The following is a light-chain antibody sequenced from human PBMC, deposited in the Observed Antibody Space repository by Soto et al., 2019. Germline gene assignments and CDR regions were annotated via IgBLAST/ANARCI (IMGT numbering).Light chain of an antibody. CDR1: QSIGSW. CDR3: QRYNTYSRT. Sequence: DIQMTQSPSTLSASVGDRVTITCRASQSIGSWLAWYQHKPGKAPKLLIFDAFSLESGVPSRFSGSGSATEFTLTIRSLQPDDFATYYCQRYNTYSRTFGQGTNVEIK. J-gene: IGKJ1*01. CDR2: DAF. V-gene: IGKV1-5*01.